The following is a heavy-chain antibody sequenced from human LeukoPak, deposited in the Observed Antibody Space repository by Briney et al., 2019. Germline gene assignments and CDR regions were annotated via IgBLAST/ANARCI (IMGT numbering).Heavy chain of an antibody. CDR2: ISGYNGNT. D-gene: IGHD3/OR15-3a*01. J-gene: IGHJ4*02. CDR1: GYTFGSYY. CDR3: ARTHDFWTTRKADYFDP. Sequence: GASVKVSCKASGYTFGSYYISLVRQAPGQGLEWMGWISGYNGNTNYAQRFQDRITMTVDKSTTTVYMELNSLRSDDTAVYYPARTHDFWTTRKADYFDPWGQGPLVPVSS. V-gene: IGHV1-18*01.